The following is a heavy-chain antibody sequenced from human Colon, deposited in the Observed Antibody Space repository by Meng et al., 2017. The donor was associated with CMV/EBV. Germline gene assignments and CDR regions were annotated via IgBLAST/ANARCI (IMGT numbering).Heavy chain of an antibody. D-gene: IGHD6-13*01. J-gene: IGHJ4*02. CDR3: ARLAASAGRWDYFDY. V-gene: IGHV5-51*01. CDR1: GYSFTTKW. Sequence: GESLKISCQGSGYSFTTKWIGWVRQMPGKGLECMGIIYPGDSDTRYNPSFQGQVTISADKSTSTAYLQWNSLKDSDTAMYYCARLAASAGRWDYFDYWGQGTLVTVSS. CDR2: IYPGDSDT.